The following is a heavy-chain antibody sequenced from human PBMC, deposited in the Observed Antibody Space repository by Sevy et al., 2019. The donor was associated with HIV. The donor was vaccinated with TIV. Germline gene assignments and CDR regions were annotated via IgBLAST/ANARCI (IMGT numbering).Heavy chain of an antibody. CDR3: ARAMVEAGTYFDY. V-gene: IGHV3-30-3*01. CDR2: ISYDGSNK. J-gene: IGHJ4*02. Sequence: GGSLRLSCAASGFTFSSYAMHWVRQAPGKGLEWVAVISYDGSNKYYADSVKGRFTISRDNSKNTLYLQMNSLRAEDTAVYYCARAMVEAGTYFDYWGQRTLVTVSS. CDR1: GFTFSSYA. D-gene: IGHD6-19*01.